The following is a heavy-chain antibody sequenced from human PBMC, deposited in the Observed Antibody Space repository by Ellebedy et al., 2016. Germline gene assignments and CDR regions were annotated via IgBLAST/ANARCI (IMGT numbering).Heavy chain of an antibody. CDR2: MNPNSGNT. Sequence: ASVKVSXXASGYTFTSYDINWVRQATGQGLEWMGWMNPNSGNTGYAQKFQGRVTMTRNTSISTAYMELSSLRSEDTAVYYCARAPSVGSGRLSNYGMDVWGQGTTVTVSS. V-gene: IGHV1-8*01. D-gene: IGHD3-10*01. J-gene: IGHJ6*02. CDR1: GYTFTSYD. CDR3: ARAPSVGSGRLSNYGMDV.